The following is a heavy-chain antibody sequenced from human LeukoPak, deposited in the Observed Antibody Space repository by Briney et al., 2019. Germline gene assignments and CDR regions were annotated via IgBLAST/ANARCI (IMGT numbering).Heavy chain of an antibody. D-gene: IGHD4-23*01. J-gene: IGHJ5*02. CDR3: ARDAYGGNSWGWFDP. CDR2: IIPIFGTA. Sequence: GASVKVSCKASGYTFTGYYMHWVRQAPGQGLEWMGGIIPIFGTANYAQKFQGRVTITADKSTSTAYMELSSLRSEDTAVYYCARDAYGGNSWGWFDPWGQGTLVTVSS. V-gene: IGHV1-69*06. CDR1: GYTFTGYY.